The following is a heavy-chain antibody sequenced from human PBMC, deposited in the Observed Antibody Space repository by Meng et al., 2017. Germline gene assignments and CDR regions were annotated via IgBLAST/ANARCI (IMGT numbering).Heavy chain of an antibody. CDR2: ISYDGSNE. V-gene: IGHV3-30*01. Sequence: GESLKISCAASEFTFSNYAMHWVRQAPGKGLEWVAVISYDGSNEDYADSVKGRFTISRDNSQNTLFLEVNSLRVEDSAVYYCTRSYYYESTGYIQDFDYWGLGTLVPSPQ. D-gene: IGHD3-22*01. CDR3: TRSYYYESTGYIQDFDY. J-gene: IGHJ4*02. CDR1: EFTFSNYA.